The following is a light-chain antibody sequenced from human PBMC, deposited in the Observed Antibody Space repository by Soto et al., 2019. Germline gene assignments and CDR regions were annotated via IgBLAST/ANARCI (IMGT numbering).Light chain of an antibody. Sequence: DIQMTQSPSSLSASVGDRVTITCRASQDISSFLAWYQQKPGKVPKLLIYGASTLQSGVPSRFSGSGSGTDFTLTISSLLSEDFATYYCQNYNSAPRTFGQGTKVEIK. V-gene: IGKV1-27*01. J-gene: IGKJ1*01. CDR2: GAS. CDR1: QDISSF. CDR3: QNYNSAPRT.